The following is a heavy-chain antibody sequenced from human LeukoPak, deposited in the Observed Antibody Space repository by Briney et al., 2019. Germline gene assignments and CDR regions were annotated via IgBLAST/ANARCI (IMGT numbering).Heavy chain of an antibody. J-gene: IGHJ4*02. D-gene: IGHD3-22*01. CDR2: ISSSSSYI. CDR3: ARDLTDYYELDY. Sequence: GGSLRLSCAASGFTFSSYSMNWVRQAPGKGLEWVSSISSSSSYIYYADSVKGRFTISRDNAKKSLYLQMNSLRAEDTAVYYCARDLTDYYELDYWGQGTLVTVSS. V-gene: IGHV3-21*01. CDR1: GFTFSSYS.